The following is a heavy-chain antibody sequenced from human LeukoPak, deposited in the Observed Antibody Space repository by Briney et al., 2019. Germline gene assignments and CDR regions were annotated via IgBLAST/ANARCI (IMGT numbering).Heavy chain of an antibody. D-gene: IGHD3-9*01. CDR3: ARVNPGLRYFGY. CDR2: INHSGST. Sequence: SETLSLTCAVYGGSFSGYYWSWIRQPPGKGLEWIGEINHSGSTNYNPSLKSRVTISVDTSKNQFSLKLSSVTAVDTAVYYCARVNPGLRYFGYWGQGTLVTVSS. CDR1: GGSFSGYY. J-gene: IGHJ4*02. V-gene: IGHV4-34*01.